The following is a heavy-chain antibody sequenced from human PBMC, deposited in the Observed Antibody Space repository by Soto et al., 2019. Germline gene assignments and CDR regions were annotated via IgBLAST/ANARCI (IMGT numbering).Heavy chain of an antibody. CDR1: GYTFTSYG. CDR2: ISAYNGNT. D-gene: IGHD6-13*01. J-gene: IGHJ4*02. CDR3: ARDRNTYSSRLPSDY. Sequence: QVQLVQSGAEVKKPGVSVKVSCKASGYTFTSYGISWVRQAPGQGLEWMGWISAYNGNTNYAQKLQGRVTMTTDTSTSTAYMELRSLRSDDTAVYYCARDRNTYSSRLPSDYWGQGTLVTVSS. V-gene: IGHV1-18*04.